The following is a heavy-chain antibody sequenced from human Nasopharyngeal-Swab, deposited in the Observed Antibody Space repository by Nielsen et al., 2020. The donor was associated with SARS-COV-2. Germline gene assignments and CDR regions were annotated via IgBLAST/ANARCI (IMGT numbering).Heavy chain of an antibody. CDR2: ISSSSSTI. J-gene: IGHJ6*02. D-gene: IGHD2-2*01. V-gene: IGHV3-48*04. Sequence: GESLKISCAASGFTFSSYSMNWVRQAPGKGLEWVSYISSSSSTIYYADPVKGRFTISRDNAKNSLYLQMNSLRAEDTAVYYCARELSGYCSSPLGCYYYGMDVWGQGTTVTVSS. CDR1: GFTFSSYS. CDR3: ARELSGYCSSPLGCYYYGMDV.